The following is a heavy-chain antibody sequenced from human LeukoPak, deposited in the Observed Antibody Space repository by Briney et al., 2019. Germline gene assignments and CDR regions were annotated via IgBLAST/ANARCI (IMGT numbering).Heavy chain of an antibody. CDR2: IYYSGST. D-gene: IGHD3-3*01. Sequence: SETLSLTCTVSGGSISSYYWSWIRQPPGKGLEWIGYIYYSGSTNYNPSLKSRVTISVDTSKNQFSLKLSSVTAADTAVYYCARDGEGWFDPWGQGTLVTVSS. CDR3: ARDGEGWFDP. CDR1: GGSISSYY. V-gene: IGHV4-59*01. J-gene: IGHJ5*02.